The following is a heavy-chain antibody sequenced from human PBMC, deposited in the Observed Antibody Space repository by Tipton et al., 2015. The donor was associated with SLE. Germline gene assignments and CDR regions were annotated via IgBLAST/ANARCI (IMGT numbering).Heavy chain of an antibody. D-gene: IGHD2-15*01. J-gene: IGHJ5*02. CDR3: ASWPLGLGWCSGGSCYRAWFDP. CDR2: INHSGST. V-gene: IGHV4-34*01. Sequence: TLSLTCAVYGGSFSGYYWSWIRQPPGKGLEWIGEINHSGSTNYNPSLKSRVTISVDTSKNQFSLRLSSVTAADTAVYYCASWPLGLGWCSGGSCYRAWFDPWGQGTLVTVSS. CDR1: GGSFSGYY.